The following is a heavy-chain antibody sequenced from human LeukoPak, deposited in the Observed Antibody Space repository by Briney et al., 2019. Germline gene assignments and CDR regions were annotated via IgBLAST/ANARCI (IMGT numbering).Heavy chain of an antibody. V-gene: IGHV4-31*03. CDR3: AGGYGGWFDP. CDR1: GGSISSGGYY. D-gene: IGHD3-16*01. J-gene: IGHJ5*02. Sequence: KTSETLSLTCTVSGGSISSGGYYWSWIRQHPGKGLEWIGYIYYSGSTYYNPSLKSRVTISVDTSKNQFSLKLSSVTAADTAVYYCAGGYGGWFDPWGQGTLVTVSS. CDR2: IYYSGST.